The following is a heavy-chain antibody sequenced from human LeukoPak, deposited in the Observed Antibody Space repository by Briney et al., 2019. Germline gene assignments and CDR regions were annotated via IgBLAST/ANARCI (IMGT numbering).Heavy chain of an antibody. CDR2: INPSGGST. V-gene: IGHV1-46*01. Sequence: ASVKVSCKASGYTFTSYYMHWVRQAPGQGLEWMGIINPSGGSTSYAQKFQGRVTMTRDTSISAAYMELNRLRSDDAAVYYCAKSPRGYIEFWGQGTLVTVSS. CDR3: AKSPRGYIEF. J-gene: IGHJ4*02. CDR1: GYTFTSYY. D-gene: IGHD5-12*01.